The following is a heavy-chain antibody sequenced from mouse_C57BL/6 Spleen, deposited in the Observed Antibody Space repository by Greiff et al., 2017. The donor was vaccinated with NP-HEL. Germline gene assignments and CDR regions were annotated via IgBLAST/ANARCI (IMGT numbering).Heavy chain of an antibody. D-gene: IGHD2-1*01. J-gene: IGHJ1*03. Sequence: EVQLQQSGPELVKPGASVKISCKASGYTFTDYYMNWVKQSHGKSLEWIGDINPNNGGTSYNQKFKGKATLTVDKSSSTAYMELSSLTSEDSAVYYFARSMDYGKGWYFDVWGTGTTVTVSS. CDR2: INPNNGGT. CDR3: ARSMDYGKGWYFDV. V-gene: IGHV1-26*01. CDR1: GYTFTDYY.